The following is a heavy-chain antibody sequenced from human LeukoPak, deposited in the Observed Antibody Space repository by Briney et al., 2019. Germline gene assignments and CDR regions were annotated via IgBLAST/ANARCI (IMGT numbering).Heavy chain of an antibody. CDR3: ARTYYDFWSGYYQYFQH. CDR2: INPNSGGT. J-gene: IGHJ1*01. D-gene: IGHD3-3*01. Sequence: GASVKVSCKASGYTFTGYYMHWVRQAPGQGLEWMGWINPNSGGTNYAQKFQGRVTMTRDTSISTAYMELSRLRSDDTAVYYCARTYYDFWSGYYQYFQHWGQGTLVTVSS. V-gene: IGHV1-2*02. CDR1: GYTFTGYY.